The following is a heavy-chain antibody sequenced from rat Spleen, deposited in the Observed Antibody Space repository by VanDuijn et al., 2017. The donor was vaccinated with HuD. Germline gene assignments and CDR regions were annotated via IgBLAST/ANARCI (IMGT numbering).Heavy chain of an antibody. V-gene: IGHV5S10*01. CDR2: IIYDGSRT. CDR1: GLSFSNYD. CDR3: ATGPRVLRIDWFAY. Sequence: EVQLVESGGGLVQPGRSLKLSCTASGLSFSNYDMAWVRQAPKKGLEWVATIIYDGSRTFYRDSVKGRFTISRDNAKSTLFLQMDSLTSEDTATYYCATGPRVLRIDWFAYWGQGTLVTVSS. D-gene: IGHD1-6*01. J-gene: IGHJ3*01.